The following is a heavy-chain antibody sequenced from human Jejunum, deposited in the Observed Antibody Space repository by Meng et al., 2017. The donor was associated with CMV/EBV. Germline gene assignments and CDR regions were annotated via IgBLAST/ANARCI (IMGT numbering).Heavy chain of an antibody. D-gene: IGHD4-17*01. J-gene: IGHJ4*01. CDR1: GLTFSSYG. CDR2: VSGSGGTI. CDR3: AREATVTHYYFDY. Sequence: SGLTFSSYGMNWVRQAPGKGLEWVSYVSGSGGTIYYADSVKGRFTISRDNAKNSLYLQMNSLGVEDTAVYYCAREATVTHYYFDYWGQGTLVTVSS. V-gene: IGHV3-48*03.